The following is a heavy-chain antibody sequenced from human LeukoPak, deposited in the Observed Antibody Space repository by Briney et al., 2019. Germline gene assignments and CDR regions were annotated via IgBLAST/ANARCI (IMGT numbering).Heavy chain of an antibody. CDR3: ARVLSWNDVSVDAFDI. D-gene: IGHD1-1*01. J-gene: IGHJ3*02. CDR1: GFTFSSYW. V-gene: IGHV3-7*01. Sequence: PGGSLRLSCAASGFTFSSYWMSWVRQAPGKGLEWVANIKQDGSEKYYVDSVKGRFTISRDNAKNSLYLQMNSLRAEDTAVYYCARVLSWNDVSVDAFDIWGQGTMVTVSS. CDR2: IKQDGSEK.